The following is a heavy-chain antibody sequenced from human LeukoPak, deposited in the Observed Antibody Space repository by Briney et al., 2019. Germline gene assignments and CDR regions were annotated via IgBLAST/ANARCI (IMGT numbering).Heavy chain of an antibody. CDR3: AKDQLGLGELFPKVFDY. D-gene: IGHD3-10*01. Sequence: GGSLRLSCAASGFTFSSYAMSWVRQAPGKGLEWVSAISGSGGSTYYADSVKGRFTISRDNSKNTLYLQMNSLRAEDAAVYYCAKDQLGLGELFPKVFDYWGQGTLVTVSS. V-gene: IGHV3-23*01. CDR2: ISGSGGST. CDR1: GFTFSSYA. J-gene: IGHJ4*02.